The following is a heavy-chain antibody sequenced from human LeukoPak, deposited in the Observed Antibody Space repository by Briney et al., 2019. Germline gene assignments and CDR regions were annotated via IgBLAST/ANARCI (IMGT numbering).Heavy chain of an antibody. CDR2: INSDGTYT. CDR1: GFTFSSYW. Sequence: GGSLGLSCVASGFTFSSYWMHWVRQAPGKGLVWVSRINSDGTYTTYADSVEGRFTISRDNAKNTLYLQMNSLRAEDTAVYYCAGGNYYDMDVWGKGTTVTVSS. CDR3: AGGNYYDMDV. J-gene: IGHJ6*04. V-gene: IGHV3-74*01.